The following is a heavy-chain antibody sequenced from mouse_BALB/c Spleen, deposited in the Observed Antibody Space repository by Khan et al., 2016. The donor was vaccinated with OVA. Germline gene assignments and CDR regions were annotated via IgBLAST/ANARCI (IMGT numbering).Heavy chain of an antibody. J-gene: IGHJ3*01. D-gene: IGHD1-1*01. Sequence: VQLQQSGAELVKPGASVKLSCKASGYTFTSYYMYWVKQRPGQGLEWIGEINPSNGGTNVNEKFKSKATLTVDKSSSTAYMEVSSLTAEDSAVYYCTRGGYGSPFAYWGHGALVTVSA. V-gene: IGHV1S81*02. CDR1: GYTFTSYY. CDR2: INPSNGGT. CDR3: TRGGYGSPFAY.